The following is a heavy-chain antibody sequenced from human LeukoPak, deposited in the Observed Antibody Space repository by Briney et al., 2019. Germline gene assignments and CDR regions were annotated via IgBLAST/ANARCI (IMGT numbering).Heavy chain of an antibody. CDR2: ISGSGGST. CDR1: GFTFSSYA. J-gene: IGHJ4*02. CDR3: AKEWGGGRDIVVVPAAKLAFDY. V-gene: IGHV3-23*01. D-gene: IGHD2-2*01. Sequence: GGSLRLSCAASGFTFSSYAMSWVRQAPGKGLEWVSAISGSGGSTYYADSVKGRFTISRDNSKNTLYLQMNSLRAEDTAVYYCAKEWGGGRDIVVVPAAKLAFDYWGQGTLVTVSS.